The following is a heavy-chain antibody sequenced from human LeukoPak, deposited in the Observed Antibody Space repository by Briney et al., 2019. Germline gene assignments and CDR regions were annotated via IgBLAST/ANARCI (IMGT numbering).Heavy chain of an antibody. Sequence: PSQTLSLTCSVSGGSITSGSYYWSWIRQPAGKGLEWIGRIYISGSTNYNPSLKSRVTMSVDTSKNQFSLKLSSVTAADTAVYYCARWRFMVRGGGGFDPWGQGTLVTVS. V-gene: IGHV4-61*02. CDR2: IYISGST. CDR3: ARWRFMVRGGGGFDP. J-gene: IGHJ5*02. CDR1: GGSITSGSYY. D-gene: IGHD3-10*01.